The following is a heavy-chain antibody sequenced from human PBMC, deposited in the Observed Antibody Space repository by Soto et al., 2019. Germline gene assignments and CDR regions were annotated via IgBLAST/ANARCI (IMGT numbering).Heavy chain of an antibody. J-gene: IGHJ4*02. Sequence: GGSLRLSCAAAGFTFSSYEMNWVRQAPGKGLEWVSYISSSGSTIYYADSVKGRFTISRDNAKNSLYLQMNSLRAEDTAVYYCARLYYDSSGYLDYWGQGTLVTVSS. V-gene: IGHV3-48*03. CDR1: GFTFSSYE. D-gene: IGHD3-22*01. CDR3: ARLYYDSSGYLDY. CDR2: ISSSGSTI.